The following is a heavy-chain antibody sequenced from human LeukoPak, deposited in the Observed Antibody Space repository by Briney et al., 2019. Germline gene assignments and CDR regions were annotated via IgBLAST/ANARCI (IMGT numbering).Heavy chain of an antibody. CDR3: ARRMVATTQRDAFDI. CDR2: IRSDGSDK. J-gene: IGHJ3*02. D-gene: IGHD5-24*01. CDR1: GFTFSNYD. Sequence: GGSLRLSCAASGFTFSNYDMHWARQAPGKGLEWVTFIRSDGSDKYYADSVKGQFTISRDNSRNTLYLQMNSLRAEDTAVYYCARRMVATTQRDAFDIWGQGTMVTVSS. V-gene: IGHV3-30*02.